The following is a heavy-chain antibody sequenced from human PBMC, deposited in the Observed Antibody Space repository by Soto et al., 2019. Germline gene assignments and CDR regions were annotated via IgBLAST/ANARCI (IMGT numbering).Heavy chain of an antibody. Sequence: EVQLVESGGGLVKPGGSLRLSCEASGCTFSRYIMHWVRQAPGQGLEWIATISSTSTNIYYADSVKGRITISRDNPKNSLSLQMDSLRREDTAVYYCTRGIASSSLVTFDVWGQGTMVTVSP. V-gene: IGHV3-21*01. CDR2: ISSTSTNI. J-gene: IGHJ3*01. CDR1: GCTFSRYI. CDR3: TRGIASSSLVTFDV. D-gene: IGHD2-21*01.